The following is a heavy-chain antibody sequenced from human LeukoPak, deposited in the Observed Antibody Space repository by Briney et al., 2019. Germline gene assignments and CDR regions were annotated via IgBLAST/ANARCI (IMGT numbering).Heavy chain of an antibody. CDR1: GFTFSSYA. J-gene: IGHJ5*02. Sequence: PGGSLRLSCAASGFTFSSYAMNWVRQAPGKGLEWVSGISGSGGSTYYADSVKGRFTISRDNAKNSLYLQMNSLRAEDTAVYYCARDPSAPRYSSSWFREGNPWGQGTLVTVSS. D-gene: IGHD6-13*01. CDR2: ISGSGGST. V-gene: IGHV3-23*01. CDR3: ARDPSAPRYSSSWFREGNP.